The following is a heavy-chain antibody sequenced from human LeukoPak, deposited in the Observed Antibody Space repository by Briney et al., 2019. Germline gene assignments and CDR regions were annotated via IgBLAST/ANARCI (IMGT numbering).Heavy chain of an antibody. J-gene: IGHJ2*01. Sequence: SRTLSLTCTVSGGSMSSHYWSWIRQPPGKGLEWIGYIYFTGSTNHNPSLKSRVTISVDTSKNQFSLKLSSVTTADTAVYYCARATSWDQRNFDWPHWYLDLWGRGTLVTVSS. CDR2: IYFTGST. CDR3: ARATSWDQRNFDWPHWYLDL. D-gene: IGHD3-9*01. CDR1: GGSMSSHY. V-gene: IGHV4-59*11.